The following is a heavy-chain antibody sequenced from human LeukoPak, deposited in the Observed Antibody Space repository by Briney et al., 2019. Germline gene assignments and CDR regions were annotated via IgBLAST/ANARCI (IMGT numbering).Heavy chain of an antibody. CDR3: AREWSVATEMDV. J-gene: IGHJ6*02. D-gene: IGHD5-12*01. Sequence: GESLKISCKGSGYTFTGYYMHWVRQAPGQGLEWMGRINPNSGGTNYAQKFQGRVTMTRDTSISAAYMELSRLRSDDTAVYYCAREWSVATEMDVWGQGTTVTVSS. V-gene: IGHV1-2*06. CDR1: GYTFTGYY. CDR2: INPNSGGT.